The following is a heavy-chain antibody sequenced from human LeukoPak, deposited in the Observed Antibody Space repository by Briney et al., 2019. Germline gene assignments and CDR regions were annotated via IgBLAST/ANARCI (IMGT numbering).Heavy chain of an antibody. CDR2: IYHSGST. CDR1: GGSISSSSDN. Sequence: SETLSLTCTVSGGSISSSSDNWGWIRQPPGKGLEWVGTIYHSGSTYYNPSLKSRVTISLDTSKNQFSLKLSSVTAADTAVYYCARALNGYFDSWGQGTLVTVSS. J-gene: IGHJ4*02. D-gene: IGHD2-8*01. V-gene: IGHV4-39*07. CDR3: ARALNGYFDS.